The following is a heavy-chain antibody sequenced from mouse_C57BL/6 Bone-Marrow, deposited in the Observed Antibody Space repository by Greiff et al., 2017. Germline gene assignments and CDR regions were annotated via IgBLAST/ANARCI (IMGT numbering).Heavy chain of an antibody. D-gene: IGHD1-1*01. J-gene: IGHJ4*01. CDR2: IDPETGGT. CDR3: TRGPYYYGSSPYYAMDY. V-gene: IGHV1-15*01. Sequence: LVESGAELVRPGASVTLSCKASGYTFTDYEMHWVKQTPVHGLEWIGAIDPETGGTAYNQKFKGKAILTADKSSSTAYMERRSLTSEDSAVYYCTRGPYYYGSSPYYAMDYWGQGTSVTVSS. CDR1: GYTFTDYE.